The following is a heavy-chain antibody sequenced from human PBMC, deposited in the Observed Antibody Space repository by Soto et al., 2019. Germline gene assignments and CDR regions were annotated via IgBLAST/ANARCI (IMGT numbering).Heavy chain of an antibody. CDR2: IGTAGDT. Sequence: EVQLVESGGGLVQPGGSLRLSCAASGFTFSSYDMHWVRQATGKGLEWVSAIGTAGDTYYPGFVKGRFTISRENAKNSLYLQMNSLRAEDTAVYYCARTGYGSGLGYWGQGTLVTVSS. D-gene: IGHD3-10*01. V-gene: IGHV3-13*01. CDR3: ARTGYGSGLGY. J-gene: IGHJ4*02. CDR1: GFTFSSYD.